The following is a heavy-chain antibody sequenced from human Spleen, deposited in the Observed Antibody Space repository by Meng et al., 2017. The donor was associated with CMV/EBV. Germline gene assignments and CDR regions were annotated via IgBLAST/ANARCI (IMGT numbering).Heavy chain of an antibody. CDR2: VNPLFPTP. CDR3: ARDRPYTMFGVYINEYYYGMDV. D-gene: IGHD3-3*01. V-gene: IGHV1-69*05. CDR1: GGWLRYYA. Sequence: SVKVSCKASGGWLRYYAISWVRQAPGQGLEWMGGVNPLFPTPTYAQKFQGRLTITTDESTATIYMELSSLRSEDTAVYYCARDRPYTMFGVYINEYYYGMDVWGQGTTVTVSS. J-gene: IGHJ6*02.